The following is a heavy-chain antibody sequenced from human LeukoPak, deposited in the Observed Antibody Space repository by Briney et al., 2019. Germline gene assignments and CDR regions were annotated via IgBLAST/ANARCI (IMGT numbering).Heavy chain of an antibody. CDR1: GFIFSNYW. CDR2: IKQDGSQK. J-gene: IGHJ4*02. V-gene: IGHV3-7*04. CDR3: AREGFSRIAAAGNVPGY. D-gene: IGHD6-13*01. Sequence: PGGSLRLSCAASGFIFSNYWMSWVRQAPAKGLEWVANIKQDGSQKYYVDSVKGRFTISRDNAKNSLYLQMNSLRAEDTAVYYCAREGFSRIAAAGNVPGYWGQGTLVTVSS.